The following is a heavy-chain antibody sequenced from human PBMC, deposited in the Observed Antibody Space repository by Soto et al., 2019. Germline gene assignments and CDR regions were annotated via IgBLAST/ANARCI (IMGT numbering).Heavy chain of an antibody. V-gene: IGHV1-69*02. CDR3: ATIYGWVSTHFDS. J-gene: IGHJ4*02. D-gene: IGHD3-10*01. CDR1: GGTFNSYT. Sequence: QVQLVQSGAEVKKPGSSVKVSCTASGGTFNSYTINWVRQAPGRGLEWVGRVNPIVGMSNSALKFQGRVTITADTPTSRAFMYLTSLKSEDTAVYYWATIYGWVSTHFDSWGPGTLVTVS. CDR2: VNPIVGMS.